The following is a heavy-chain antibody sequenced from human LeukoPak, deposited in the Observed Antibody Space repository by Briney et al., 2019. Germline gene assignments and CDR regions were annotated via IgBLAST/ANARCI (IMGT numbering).Heavy chain of an antibody. Sequence: SETLSPTCTVSGGSISSYYWSWIRQPAGKGLEWIGRIYTSGSTNYSPSLKSRVTMSVDTSKNQFSLKLSSVTAADTAVYYCARDDPYDFWSGPYALDVWGQGTTVTVSS. CDR3: ARDDPYDFWSGPYALDV. V-gene: IGHV4-4*07. CDR2: IYTSGST. J-gene: IGHJ6*02. CDR1: GGSISSYY. D-gene: IGHD3-3*01.